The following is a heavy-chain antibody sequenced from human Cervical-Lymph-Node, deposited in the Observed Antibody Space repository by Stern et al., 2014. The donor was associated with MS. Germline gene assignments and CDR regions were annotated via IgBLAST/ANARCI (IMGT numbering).Heavy chain of an antibody. CDR2: VHHSGST. Sequence: QLQLQESGPGLVKPSQTLSLSCTVSGASISGGDYYWSWIRQHPEKGLEWIGYVHHSGSTYYTPSLKSRVTISVDTSKNQLSLKLGSVTAADTAVYYCARGFQEDYWSGSSLFDPWGQGILVTVSS. J-gene: IGHJ5*02. V-gene: IGHV4-31*03. D-gene: IGHD3-3*01. CDR1: GASISGGDYY. CDR3: ARGFQEDYWSGSSLFDP.